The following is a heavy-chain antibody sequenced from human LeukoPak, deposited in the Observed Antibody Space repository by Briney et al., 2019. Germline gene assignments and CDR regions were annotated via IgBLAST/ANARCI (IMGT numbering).Heavy chain of an antibody. CDR2: ISSSTSYI. D-gene: IGHD2/OR15-2a*01. J-gene: IGHJ4*02. V-gene: IGHV3-21*04. CDR3: TTFYTRLTDY. Sequence: GRSLRLSCAASGFTFSGYGMNWVRQAPGKGLEWVSSISSSTSYIYYADSVKGRFTISRDNAKNSLYLQMNSLRAEDTAVYYCTTFYTRLTDYWGQGTLVTVSS. CDR1: GFTFSGYG.